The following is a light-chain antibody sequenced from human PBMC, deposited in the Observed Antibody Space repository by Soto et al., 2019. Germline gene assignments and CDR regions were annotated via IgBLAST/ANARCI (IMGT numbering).Light chain of an antibody. CDR3: HKYNNWPLV. CDR2: GAS. V-gene: IGKV3-15*01. CDR1: QSVSSH. Sequence: IVMTQSPATLSLSPGERATLSCRASQSVSSHLAWYQQKPGQAPRLLIYGASTRATGIPPRFSGSGSGTEFSLTVGSLAYEDFAVYYCHKYNNWPLVFGHGTQVEVK. J-gene: IGKJ1*01.